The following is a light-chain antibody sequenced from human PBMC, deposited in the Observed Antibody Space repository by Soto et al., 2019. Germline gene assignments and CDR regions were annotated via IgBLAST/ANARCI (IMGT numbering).Light chain of an antibody. CDR1: QDISNY. CDR3: QQYDNLPLT. V-gene: IGKV1-33*01. Sequence: IQMTQSPSSLSASVGDRFTITCQASQDISNYLNWYQQKPGKAPKLLIYDASNLETGVPPRFSGSGSGTDFTFTISSLQPEDIATYYCQQYDNLPLTFGGGTKVDI. J-gene: IGKJ4*01. CDR2: DAS.